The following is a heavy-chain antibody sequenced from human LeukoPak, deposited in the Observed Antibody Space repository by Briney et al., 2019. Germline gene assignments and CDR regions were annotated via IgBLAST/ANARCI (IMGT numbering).Heavy chain of an antibody. Sequence: GGSLRLSCAASGFTFSSYAMHWVRQAPGKGLEWVAVISYDGSNKYYADSVKGRFTISRDNSKNTLYLQMNSLRAEDTAVYYCAKEPRGYSYGFDYWGQGTLVTVSA. CDR3: AKEPRGYSYGFDY. CDR1: GFTFSSYA. V-gene: IGHV3-30*04. CDR2: ISYDGSNK. D-gene: IGHD5-18*01. J-gene: IGHJ4*02.